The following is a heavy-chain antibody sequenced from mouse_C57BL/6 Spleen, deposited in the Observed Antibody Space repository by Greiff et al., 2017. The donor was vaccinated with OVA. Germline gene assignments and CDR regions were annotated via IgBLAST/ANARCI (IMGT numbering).Heavy chain of an antibody. Sequence: VQLQQPGAELVKPGASVKMSCKASGYTFTSYWITWVKQRPGQGLEWIGDIYPGSGSTNYNEKFKSKATLTVDTSSSTAYMQLSSLTSEDSAVYYCARYYGNYPGFDYWGQGTTLTVSS. V-gene: IGHV1-55*01. D-gene: IGHD2-1*01. CDR3: ARYYGNYPGFDY. CDR2: IYPGSGST. CDR1: GYTFTSYW. J-gene: IGHJ2*01.